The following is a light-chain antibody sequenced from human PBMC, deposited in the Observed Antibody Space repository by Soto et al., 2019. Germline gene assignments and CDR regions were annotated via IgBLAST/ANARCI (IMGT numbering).Light chain of an antibody. CDR2: AAS. J-gene: IGKJ4*01. Sequence: DIQMTQSPSSLSASVGDRVTITCRASQGISNYLAWYQQKPGKVPKLLIYAASTLQSGVPSRFSGSGSGTXXXXXXXXXXXXXXXXYYCQKYNSAPPLTFGGGTKVEIK. CDR1: QGISNY. V-gene: IGKV1-27*01. CDR3: QKYNSAPPLT.